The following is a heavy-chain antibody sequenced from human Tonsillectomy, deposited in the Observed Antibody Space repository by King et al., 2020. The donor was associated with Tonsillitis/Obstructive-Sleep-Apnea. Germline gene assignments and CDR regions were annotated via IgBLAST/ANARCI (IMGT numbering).Heavy chain of an antibody. CDR1: GYSFSNYY. Sequence: QLVQSGAEVKKSGASVKVFCKASGYSFSNYYIHWMRQAPGQGLEWMGVINCNGGGTSYAQKFQGRVTMTRDTSTSTVYMDLSSLRSDDTAIYYCARSAPFDNSAYYNNFLDYWGLGTLVTVSS. D-gene: IGHD3-22*01. J-gene: IGHJ4*02. V-gene: IGHV1-46*01. CDR2: INCNGGGT. CDR3: ARSAPFDNSAYYNNFLDY.